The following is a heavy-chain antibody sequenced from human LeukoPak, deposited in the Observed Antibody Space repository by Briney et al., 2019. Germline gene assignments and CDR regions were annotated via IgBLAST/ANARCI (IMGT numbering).Heavy chain of an antibody. CDR3: ASPDMITFGGVIVNNY. D-gene: IGHD3-16*02. CDR2: ISYDGSNK. V-gene: IGHV3-30-3*01. Sequence: PGGSLRLSCAASGFTFSTYAMHWVRQAPGKGLEWMAVISYDGSNKYYADSVKGRFTISRDNSKKKLHLQMNSLRAEDTAVYYCASPDMITFGGVIVNNYWGQGTLVTVSS. CDR1: GFTFSTYA. J-gene: IGHJ4*02.